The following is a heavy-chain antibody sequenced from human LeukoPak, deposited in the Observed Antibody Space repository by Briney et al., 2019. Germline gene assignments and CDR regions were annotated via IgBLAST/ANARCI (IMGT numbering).Heavy chain of an antibody. CDR3: ARDSSGYYYPNWFDP. V-gene: IGHV4-38-2*02. CDR1: GYSISSGYY. J-gene: IGHJ5*02. CDR2: IYHSGST. Sequence: PSETLSLTCTVSGYSISSGYYWGWIRQPPGKGLEWIGTIYHSGSTYYNPSLKSRVTISVGTSKNQFSLNLSSVTAADTAVYYCARDSSGYYYPNWFDPRGQGTLVTVSS. D-gene: IGHD3-22*01.